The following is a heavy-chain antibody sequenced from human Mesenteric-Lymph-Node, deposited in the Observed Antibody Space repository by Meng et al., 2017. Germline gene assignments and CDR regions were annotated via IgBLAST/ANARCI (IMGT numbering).Heavy chain of an antibody. V-gene: IGHV3-66*02. CDR1: GFTFGDYA. CDR2: IYSGGST. D-gene: IGHD3-10*01. CDR3: AREFRELHARAFDI. Sequence: GESLKISCTASGFTFGDYAMSWVRQAPGKGLEWVSVIYSGGSTYYADSVKGRFTISRDNSKNTLYLQMNSLRAEDTAVYYCAREFRELHARAFDIWGQGTMVTVSS. J-gene: IGHJ3*02.